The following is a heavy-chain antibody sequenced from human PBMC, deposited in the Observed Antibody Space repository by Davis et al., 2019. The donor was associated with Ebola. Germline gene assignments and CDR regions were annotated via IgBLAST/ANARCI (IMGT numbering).Heavy chain of an antibody. V-gene: IGHV4-59*12. CDR2: IYYSGST. CDR1: GGSISSYY. CDR3: ARSYYYGMDV. J-gene: IGHJ6*02. Sequence: MPSETLSLTCTVSGGSISSYYWSWIRQPPGKGLEWIGYIYYSGSTNYNPSLKSRVTISVDTSKNQFSLKLSSVTAADTAVYYCARSYYYGMDVWGQGTTVTVSS.